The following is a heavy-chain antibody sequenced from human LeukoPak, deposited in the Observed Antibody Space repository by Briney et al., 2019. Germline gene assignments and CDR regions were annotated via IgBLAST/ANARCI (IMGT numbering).Heavy chain of an antibody. D-gene: IGHD2-2*01. V-gene: IGHV1-18*01. CDR3: ARGPRYCSSTSCFNEWYWFDP. Sequence: ASVNVSCKASGYTFTSYGISWVRQAPGQGLEWMGWISGYNGNTNYAQNLQGRVTMTTGTSTSTVYMEVRSLRSDDTAVYYCARGPRYCSSTSCFNEWYWFDPWGQGTLVTVSS. J-gene: IGHJ5*02. CDR2: ISGYNGNT. CDR1: GYTFTSYG.